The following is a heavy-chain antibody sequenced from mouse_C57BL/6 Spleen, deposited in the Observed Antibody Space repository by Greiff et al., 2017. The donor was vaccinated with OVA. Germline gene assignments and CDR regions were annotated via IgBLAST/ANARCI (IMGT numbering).Heavy chain of an antibody. Sequence: VQLQQPGAELVKPGASVKLSCKASGYTFTSYWMQWVKQRPGQGLEWIGEIDPSDSYTNYNQKFKGKATLTVDTSSSTAYMQLSSLTSEDSAVYYCARSGITTVVVPDYWGQGTTLTVSS. CDR2: IDPSDSYT. CDR1: GYTFTSYW. D-gene: IGHD1-1*01. V-gene: IGHV1-50*01. J-gene: IGHJ2*01. CDR3: ARSGITTVVVPDY.